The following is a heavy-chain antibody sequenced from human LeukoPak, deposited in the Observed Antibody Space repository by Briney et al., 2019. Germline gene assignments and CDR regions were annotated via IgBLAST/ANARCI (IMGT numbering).Heavy chain of an antibody. J-gene: IGHJ5*01. CDR3: ARVYGDYDNRFDT. CDR1: GGSISSGSYY. Sequence: PSETLSLICTVSGGSISSGSYYWSWIRQPAGKGLEWIGRAYISGSPNYNPSLKSRVTISVDTSKNQFSLKLNSVTAADTAVYYCARVYGDYDNRFDTWGPGTLVTVSS. D-gene: IGHD4-17*01. V-gene: IGHV4-61*02. CDR2: AYISGSP.